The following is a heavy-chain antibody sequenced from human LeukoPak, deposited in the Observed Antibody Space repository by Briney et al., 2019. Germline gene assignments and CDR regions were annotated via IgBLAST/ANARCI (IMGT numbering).Heavy chain of an antibody. CDR2: IYYGGST. J-gene: IGHJ4*02. V-gene: IGHV4-59*08. Sequence: PSETLSLTCTVSVGSISVYYESWIRQPPGKGLEWIGYIYYGGSTNYNPSLKSRVTLSVVKSPNLLSLNLRSVTAAETAVYYCARHGSDYWGQGTLVSVSP. CDR3: ARHGSDY. CDR1: VGSISVYY.